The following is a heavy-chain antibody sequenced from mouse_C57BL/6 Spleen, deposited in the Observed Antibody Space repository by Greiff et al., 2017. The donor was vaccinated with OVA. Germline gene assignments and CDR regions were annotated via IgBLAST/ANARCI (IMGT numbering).Heavy chain of an antibody. D-gene: IGHD3-1*01. Sequence: QVQLQQSGPELVKPGASVKISCKASGYAFSSSWMNWVKQRPGKGLEWIGRIYPGDGGTNYNGKFKGKATLTADKSSSTAYMQLSSLTSEDSAVYFCARQGLPDYYAMDYWGQGTSVTVSS. V-gene: IGHV1-82*01. J-gene: IGHJ4*01. CDR1: GYAFSSSW. CDR3: ARQGLPDYYAMDY. CDR2: IYPGDGGT.